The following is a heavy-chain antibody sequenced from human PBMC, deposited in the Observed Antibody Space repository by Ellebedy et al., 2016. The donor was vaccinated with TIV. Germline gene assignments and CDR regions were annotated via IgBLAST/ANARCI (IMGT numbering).Heavy chain of an antibody. Sequence: GESLKISCAASGFTFSNFAMSWVRQAPGKGLEWVSGFGVSGDSTYYADSVKGRFSISRDNSKNTLYLHMNSLSVEDTAIYYCVKDQIAGDGRWVFDIWGQGTMVTVSS. D-gene: IGHD5-24*01. CDR2: FGVSGDST. V-gene: IGHV3-23*01. CDR1: GFTFSNFA. CDR3: VKDQIAGDGRWVFDI. J-gene: IGHJ3*02.